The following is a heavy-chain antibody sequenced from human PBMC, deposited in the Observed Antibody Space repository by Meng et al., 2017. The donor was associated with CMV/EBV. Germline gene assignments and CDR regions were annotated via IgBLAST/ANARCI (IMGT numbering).Heavy chain of an antibody. J-gene: IGHJ4*02. CDR3: ARDPPAYYDYVWGSYRYDYFDY. V-gene: IGHV1-2*02. Sequence: YYMHWVRQAPGQGLEWMGWINPNSGGTNYAQKFQGRVTMTRDTSISTAYMELSRLRSDDTAVYYCARDPPAYYDYVWGSYRYDYFDYWGQGTLVTVSS. CDR2: INPNSGGT. D-gene: IGHD3-16*02. CDR1: YY.